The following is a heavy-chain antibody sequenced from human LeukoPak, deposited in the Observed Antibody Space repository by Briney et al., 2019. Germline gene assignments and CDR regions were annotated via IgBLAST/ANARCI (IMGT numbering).Heavy chain of an antibody. CDR1: GYXFTSYW. CDR3: ATLPKYYYDSSGYYSNWFDP. J-gene: IGHJ5*02. CDR2: IDPGDSYT. Sequence: GESLRISCNGSGYXFTSYWISWVRQMPGKGLEWMGRIDPGDSYTNYSPSFQGHVTISADKSISTAYLQWSSLKASDTAMYYCATLPKYYYDSSGYYSNWFDPWGQGTLVTVSS. V-gene: IGHV5-10-1*01. D-gene: IGHD3-22*01.